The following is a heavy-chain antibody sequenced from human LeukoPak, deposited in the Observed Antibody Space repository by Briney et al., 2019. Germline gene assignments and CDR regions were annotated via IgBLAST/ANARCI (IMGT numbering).Heavy chain of an antibody. V-gene: IGHV3-74*01. CDR1: GFTFSSYW. CDR2: INSDGSST. D-gene: IGHD1-26*01. J-gene: IGHJ4*02. Sequence: GGSLRLSCAASGFTFSSYWMHWVRQAPGKGLVWVSRINSDGSSTSDADSVKGRFTISRDNAKNTLYLQMNSLRAEDTAVYYCARGGSSIVGAPDYWGQGTLVTVSS. CDR3: ARGGSSIVGAPDY.